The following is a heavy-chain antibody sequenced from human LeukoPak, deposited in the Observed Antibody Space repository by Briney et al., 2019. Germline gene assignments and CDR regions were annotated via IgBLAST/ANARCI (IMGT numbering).Heavy chain of an antibody. J-gene: IGHJ3*02. D-gene: IGHD3-10*01. V-gene: IGHV1-69*13. CDR3: ARTGRGVTVGAFAI. CDR2: IIPIFGTA. CDR1: GGTFSSYA. Sequence: SVKVSCKASGGTFSSYAISWVRQAPGQGLEWTGGIIPIFGTANYAQKFQGRVTITADESTSTAYMELSSLRSEDTAVYYCARTGRGVTVGAFAIWGQGTMVTVSS.